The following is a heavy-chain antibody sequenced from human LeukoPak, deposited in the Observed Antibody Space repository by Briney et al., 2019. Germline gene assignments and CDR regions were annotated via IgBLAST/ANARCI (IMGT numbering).Heavy chain of an antibody. D-gene: IGHD3-10*01. CDR2: ISWNSGSI. J-gene: IGHJ6*02. Sequence: GGSLRLSCAASGFTFDDYARHWVRQAPGKGLEWVSGISWNSGSIGYADSVKGRFTISRDNAKNSLYLQMNSLRAEDTALYYCARSMVRGAYGMDVWGQGTTVTVSS. CDR1: GFTFDDYA. V-gene: IGHV3-9*01. CDR3: ARSMVRGAYGMDV.